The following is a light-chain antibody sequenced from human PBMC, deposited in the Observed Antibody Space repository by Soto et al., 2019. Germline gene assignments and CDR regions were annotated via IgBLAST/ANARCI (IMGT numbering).Light chain of an antibody. CDR2: GNN. V-gene: IGLV1-51*01. CDR1: SSNIKSQY. Sequence: QSVLTQPPSVSAAPGQKVTISCSGSSSNIKSQYVSWYQQLPGTAPKLLIYGNNKRPSGIPDRFSGSKSGTSATLGITGLQTGDEADYYCGTWDSSLSDVVFGGGTKLTVL. CDR3: GTWDSSLSDVV. J-gene: IGLJ2*01.